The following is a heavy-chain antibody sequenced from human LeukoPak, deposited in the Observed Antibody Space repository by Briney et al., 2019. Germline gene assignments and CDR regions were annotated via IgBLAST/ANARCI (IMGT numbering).Heavy chain of an antibody. CDR3: ARVYGSGYDFRGAFDI. V-gene: IGHV4-59*01. D-gene: IGHD5-12*01. CDR2: IYYSGST. CDR1: GGSISTYH. Sequence: SETLSLTCTVSGGSISTYHWSWIRQPPGKGLEWIGYIYYSGSTNYNPSLKSRVTISVDTSKNQFSLKLSSVTAADTAVYYCARVYGSGYDFRGAFDIWGQGTMVTVSS. J-gene: IGHJ3*02.